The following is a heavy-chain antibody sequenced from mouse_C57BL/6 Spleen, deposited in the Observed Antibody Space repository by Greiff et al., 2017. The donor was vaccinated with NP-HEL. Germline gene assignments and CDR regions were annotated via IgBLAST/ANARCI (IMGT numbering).Heavy chain of an antibody. J-gene: IGHJ2*01. D-gene: IGHD2-4*01. Sequence: QVQLKQPGTELVKPGASVKLSCKASGYTFTSYWLHWVKPRPGQGLEWIGNINPSNGGTNYNEKFKSKATLTVDKSSSTAYMQLSSLTSEDSAVYYCARRKIYYDLHYWGQGTTLTVSS. V-gene: IGHV1-53*01. CDR2: INPSNGGT. CDR1: GYTFTSYW. CDR3: ARRKIYYDLHY.